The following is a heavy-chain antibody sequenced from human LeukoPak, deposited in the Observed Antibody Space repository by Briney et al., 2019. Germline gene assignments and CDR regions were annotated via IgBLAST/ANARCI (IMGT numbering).Heavy chain of an antibody. CDR3: AKDLRWDHPGLDP. CDR1: GYSFTSYY. D-gene: IGHD4-23*01. V-gene: IGHV1-46*01. J-gene: IGHJ5*02. CDR2: INPGGGST. Sequence: ASVKVSCKASGYSFTSYYIHWVRQAPGQGLESTGIINPGGGSTSYAQKFQDRVTMTRDTSTSTVYMELNSLRSEDTAVYYCAKDLRWDHPGLDPWGQGTLVIVSS.